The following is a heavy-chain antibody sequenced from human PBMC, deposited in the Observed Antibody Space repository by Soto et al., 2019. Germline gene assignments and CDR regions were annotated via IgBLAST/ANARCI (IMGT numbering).Heavy chain of an antibody. CDR3: ARVIAAPYYYYYYMDV. Sequence: EVQLVESGGGLVQPGGSLRLSCAASGFTVSSNYMSWARQAPGKGLEWVSVIYSGGSTYYADSVKGRFTISRHNSKNTLYLQMNSLRAEDTAVYYCARVIAAPYYYYYYMDVWGKGTTVTVSS. CDR2: IYSGGST. J-gene: IGHJ6*03. CDR1: GFTVSSNY. D-gene: IGHD6-6*01. V-gene: IGHV3-53*04.